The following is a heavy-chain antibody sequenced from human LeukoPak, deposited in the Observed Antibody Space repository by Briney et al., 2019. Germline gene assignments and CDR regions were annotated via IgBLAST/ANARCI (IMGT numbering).Heavy chain of an antibody. Sequence: SETLTLTCTVSGGSISSNYWSWIRQPPGKGLEWIGFVYYRGNTNYNPFLESRVTISVDTSKNQCSLNLSSVTAADTAVYYCARTGSGSFLDVWGQGTTVTVAS. CDR1: GGSISSNY. CDR3: ARTGSGSFLDV. CDR2: VYYRGNT. V-gene: IGHV4-59*01. D-gene: IGHD1-1*01. J-gene: IGHJ6*01.